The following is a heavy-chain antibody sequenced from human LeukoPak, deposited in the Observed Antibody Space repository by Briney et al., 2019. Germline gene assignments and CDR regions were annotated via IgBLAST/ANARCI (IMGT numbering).Heavy chain of an antibody. CDR3: ARDHCSSTSCPDY. J-gene: IGHJ4*02. CDR2: IRSKTNSYAT. V-gene: IGHV3-73*01. CDR1: GSTFSGSA. D-gene: IGHD2-2*01. Sequence: SGGSLRLSCAASGSTFSGSAVHWVRQASGKGLEWVGRIRSKTNSYATAYAASVKGRFTISRDDSKNTAYLQMNSLKTEDTAVYYCARDHCSSTSCPDYWGQGTLVTVSS.